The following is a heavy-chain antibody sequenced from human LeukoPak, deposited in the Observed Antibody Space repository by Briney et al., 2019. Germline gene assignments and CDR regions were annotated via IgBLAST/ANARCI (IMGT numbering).Heavy chain of an antibody. CDR3: ARVRIVGAMAWSHYFDY. D-gene: IGHD1-26*01. J-gene: IGHJ4*02. V-gene: IGHV3-74*01. Sequence: PGGSLRLFCAASGFTFSSYWMHWVRQAPGKGLVWVSRINSDGSSTSYADSVKGRFTISRDNAKNTLYLQMNSLRAEDTAVYYCARVRIVGAMAWSHYFDYWGQGTLVTVSS. CDR2: INSDGSST. CDR1: GFTFSSYW.